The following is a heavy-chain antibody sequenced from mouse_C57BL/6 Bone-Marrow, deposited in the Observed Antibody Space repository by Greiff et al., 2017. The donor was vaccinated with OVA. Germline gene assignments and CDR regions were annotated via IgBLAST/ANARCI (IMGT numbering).Heavy chain of an antibody. D-gene: IGHD1-1*01. J-gene: IGHJ3*01. CDR2: ISNGGGST. V-gene: IGHV5-12*01. Sequence: EVKLVESGGGLVQPGGSLKLSCAASGFTFSDYYMYWVRQTPEKRLEWVAYISNGGGSTYYPDTVKGRFTISRDNAKNTLYLQMSRLKSEDTAMYYCARNYGSSVAYWGQGTLVTVSA. CDR3: ARNYGSSVAY. CDR1: GFTFSDYY.